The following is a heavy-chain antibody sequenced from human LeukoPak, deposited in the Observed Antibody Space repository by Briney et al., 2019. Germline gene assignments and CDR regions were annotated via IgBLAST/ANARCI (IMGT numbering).Heavy chain of an antibody. V-gene: IGHV3-64D*06. CDR2: ISSNGGST. CDR3: VRSTHYDFWSGQPFDY. CDR1: GFTFISYA. D-gene: IGHD3-3*01. J-gene: IGHJ4*02. Sequence: GGSLRLSCAASGFTFISYAMSWVRQAPGKGLEYVSAISSNGGSTYYADSVKGRFTISRDNSKNTLYLQMSSLRAEDTAVYYCVRSTHYDFWSGQPFDYWGQGTLVTVSS.